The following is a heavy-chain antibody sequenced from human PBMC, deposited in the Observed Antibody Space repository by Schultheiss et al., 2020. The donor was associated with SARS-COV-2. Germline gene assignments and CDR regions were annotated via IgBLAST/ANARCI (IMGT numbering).Heavy chain of an antibody. CDR2: VSYGGTNK. Sequence: GESLKISCAASGFTFSTYAMHWVRQAPGKGLEWVAVVSYGGTNKYYADSVKGRFTISRDNSKNTLYLQMNSLRAEDTAVYYCARDLMSSSWYETYYGMDVWGQGTTVTVSS. CDR1: GFTFSTYA. D-gene: IGHD6-13*01. CDR3: ARDLMSSSWYETYYGMDV. V-gene: IGHV3-30*11. J-gene: IGHJ6*02.